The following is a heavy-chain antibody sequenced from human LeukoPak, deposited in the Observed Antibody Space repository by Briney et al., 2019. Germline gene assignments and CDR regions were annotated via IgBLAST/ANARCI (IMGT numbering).Heavy chain of an antibody. J-gene: IGHJ4*02. CDR3: ATEIYYYDSSGYSR. CDR1: GYTFTSYG. V-gene: IGHV1-18*01. D-gene: IGHD3-22*01. Sequence: ASVKVSCKASGYTFTSYGISWVRQAPGQGLEWMGWISAYNGNTNNAQKLQGRVTMTTDTSTSTAYMELRSLRSDDTAVYYCATEIYYYDSSGYSRWGQRTLVTVSS. CDR2: ISAYNGNT.